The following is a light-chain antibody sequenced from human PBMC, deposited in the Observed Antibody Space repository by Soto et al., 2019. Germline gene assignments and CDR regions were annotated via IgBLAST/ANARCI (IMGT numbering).Light chain of an antibody. J-gene: IGKJ1*01. CDR3: QQYNNWPRT. V-gene: IGKV3-15*01. CDR2: GAS. Sequence: EIVITQSPATLSVSPGERATLSCRASQSVSSDLAWYHQKPGQAPRLLIHGASTRATGIPARFSGSGSGTEFTLTINSLQSEDFAVYYCQQYNNWPRTFGQGTKVDIK. CDR1: QSVSSD.